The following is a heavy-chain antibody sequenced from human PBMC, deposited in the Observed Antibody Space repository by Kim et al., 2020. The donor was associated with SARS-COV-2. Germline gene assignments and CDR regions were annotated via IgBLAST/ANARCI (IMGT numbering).Heavy chain of an antibody. D-gene: IGHD3-10*01. J-gene: IGHJ4*02. Sequence: ADSVKGRFTISRDNAKNTLYLQMNSLRAEGTAVYYCERDTGYYGSGSYYDWGQGTLGTVSS. CDR3: ERDTGYYGSGSYYD. V-gene: IGHV3-74*01.